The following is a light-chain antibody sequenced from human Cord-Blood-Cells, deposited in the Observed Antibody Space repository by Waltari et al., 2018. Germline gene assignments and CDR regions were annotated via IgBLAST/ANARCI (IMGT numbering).Light chain of an antibody. CDR3: QQSYGTIT. CDR1: QSISSY. CDR2: AAS. Sequence: DIQMTQSPSSLSASVGDRVTITCRASQSISSYLNWYQQKPGKAPKLLIYAASSLQSGVPSRFSGSVSGTDFTLTISSLQPEDFATYYCQQSYGTITFGGGTKVEIK. J-gene: IGKJ4*01. V-gene: IGKV1-39*01.